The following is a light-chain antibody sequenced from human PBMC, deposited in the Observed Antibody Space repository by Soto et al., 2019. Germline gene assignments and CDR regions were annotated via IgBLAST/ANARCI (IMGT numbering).Light chain of an antibody. J-gene: IGKJ4*01. CDR1: QSVSSY. V-gene: IGKV3-11*01. CDR2: DAS. Sequence: EIVLTQSPATLSLSPGERATLSCRASQSVSSYLAWYQQKPGQAPRLLIYDASNRATGIPARSSGSGSGTDFTLTISSLEPEDFAVYYCQQRSNWLFTFGGGTKVDIK. CDR3: QQRSNWLFT.